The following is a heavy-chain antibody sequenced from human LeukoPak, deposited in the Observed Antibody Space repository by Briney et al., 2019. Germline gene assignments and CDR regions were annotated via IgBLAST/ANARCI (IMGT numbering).Heavy chain of an antibody. CDR2: IKSKTDGGTT. CDR3: TTPTKVVPYYFDY. D-gene: IGHD2-15*01. V-gene: IGHV3-15*01. CDR1: GFTFSNAW. Sequence: GGSLRLSCAASGFTFSNAWMSWVRQAPGKGLEWVGRIKSKTDGGTTDYAAPVKGRFTISRDDSKNTLYLQMNSLKTEDTAVYYCTTPTKVVPYYFDYWGQGTLVTVSS. J-gene: IGHJ4*02.